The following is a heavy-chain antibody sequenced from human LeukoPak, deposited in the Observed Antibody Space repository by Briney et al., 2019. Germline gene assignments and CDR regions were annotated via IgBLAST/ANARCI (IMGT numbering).Heavy chain of an antibody. CDR3: ARAVARPFSGVPDY. V-gene: IGHV5-51*01. Sequence: GESLKISCQGSGYSFTSYWIGWVRQMPGKCLEWMGIIYPGDSDTRYSPSFQGQVTISADKSISTAYLQWSSLKASDTAMYYCARAVARPFSGVPDYWGQGTLVTVSS. D-gene: IGHD6-19*01. CDR2: IYPGDSDT. CDR1: GYSFTSYW. J-gene: IGHJ4*02.